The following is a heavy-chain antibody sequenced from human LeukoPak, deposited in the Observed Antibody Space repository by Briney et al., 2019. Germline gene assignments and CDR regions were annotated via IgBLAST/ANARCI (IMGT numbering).Heavy chain of an antibody. Sequence: SETLSLTCTVSGGSISSYYWSWVRQPPGKGLEWIGYISYSGSTYYNPSLRSRVTISVDTSKSQFSLKLSSVTAADTAVYYCARLRPVAGYDAFDIWGHGTMVTVSS. D-gene: IGHD6-19*01. J-gene: IGHJ3*02. V-gene: IGHV4-59*08. CDR1: GGSISSYY. CDR3: ARLRPVAGYDAFDI. CDR2: ISYSGST.